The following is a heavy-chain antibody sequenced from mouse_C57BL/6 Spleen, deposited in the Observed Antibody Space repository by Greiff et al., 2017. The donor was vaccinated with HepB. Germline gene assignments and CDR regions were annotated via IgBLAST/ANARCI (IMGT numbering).Heavy chain of an antibody. J-gene: IGHJ2*01. D-gene: IGHD3-2*02. CDR3: ARHGAQGYYFDY. CDR2: ISSGGSYT. Sequence: EVKLQESGGDLVKPGGSLKLSCAASGFTFSSYGMSWVRQTPDKRLEWVATISSGGSYTYYPDSVKGRFTISRDNAKNTLYLQMSSLKSEDTAMYYCARHGAQGYYFDYWGQGTTLTVSS. CDR1: GFTFSSYG. V-gene: IGHV5-6*01.